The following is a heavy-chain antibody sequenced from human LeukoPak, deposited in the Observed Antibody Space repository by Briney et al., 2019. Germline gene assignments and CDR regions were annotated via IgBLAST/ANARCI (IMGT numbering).Heavy chain of an antibody. D-gene: IGHD3-22*01. V-gene: IGHV4-59*08. CDR3: ARYYYDSSGYYYADHFDY. Sequence: PSETLSLTCTVSGGSISSYYWSWIRQPPGKGLEWIGYIYYSGSTNYNPSLKSRVTISVDTSKNQFSLKLSSVTAADTAVYYCARYYYDSSGYYYADHFDYWGQGTLVTVSS. CDR1: GGSISSYY. CDR2: IYYSGST. J-gene: IGHJ4*02.